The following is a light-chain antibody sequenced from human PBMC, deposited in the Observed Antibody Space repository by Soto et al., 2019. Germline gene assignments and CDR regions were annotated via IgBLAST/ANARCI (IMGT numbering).Light chain of an antibody. Sequence: QSVLTQPASVSGSPGQSITISCTGTSSDVGGYNYVSWYQQHPGKAPRFVIYDVTNRPSGVSNRFSGSKSGNTASLTISGLQAEDEADYYCSSYTTSNTRQVVFGTGTKLIVL. J-gene: IGLJ1*01. CDR3: SSYTTSNTRQVV. CDR1: SSDVGGYNY. CDR2: DVT. V-gene: IGLV2-14*01.